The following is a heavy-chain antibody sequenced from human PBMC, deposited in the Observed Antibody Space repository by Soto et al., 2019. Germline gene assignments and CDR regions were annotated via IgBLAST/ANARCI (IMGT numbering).Heavy chain of an antibody. CDR1: GYTFTSYY. Sequence: GASVKVSCKASGYTFTSYYMHWVRQAPGQGLELMGIINPSGGSTSYAQKFQGRVTMTRDTSTSTVYMELSSLRSEDTAVYYCARRLITTSPRTYYYYGMDVWGQGTTVTVYS. J-gene: IGHJ6*02. V-gene: IGHV1-46*01. D-gene: IGHD4-4*01. CDR3: ARRLITTSPRTYYYYGMDV. CDR2: INPSGGST.